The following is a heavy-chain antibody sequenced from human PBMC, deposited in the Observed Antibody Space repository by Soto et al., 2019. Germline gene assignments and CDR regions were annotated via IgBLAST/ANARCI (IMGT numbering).Heavy chain of an antibody. CDR2: IGTAGDT. J-gene: IGHJ2*01. Sequence: EVQLVESGGGLVQPGGSLRLSCAASGFTFSSYDMHWVRQATGKGLEWVSAIGTAGDTYYPGSVKGRFTISRENAKNSLYVQMKSLRGGDRGVYYCARVLGSCGWKQKGYFDLWGRGTLVTVSS. CDR3: ARVLGSCGWKQKGYFDL. CDR1: GFTFSSYD. V-gene: IGHV3-13*04. D-gene: IGHD6-19*01.